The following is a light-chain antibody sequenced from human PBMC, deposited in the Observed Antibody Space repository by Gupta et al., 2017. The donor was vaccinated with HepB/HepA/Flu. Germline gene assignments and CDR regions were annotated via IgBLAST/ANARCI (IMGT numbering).Light chain of an antibody. CDR3: TSYKSSSTLCV. J-gene: IGLJ3*02. Sequence: QSALTQPASVSGSPGQSITISCTGTSSDVGGYNYVSWYQQHPGKAPKLMIYDVSNRPSGVSNRFSGSKSGTTASLTISGLQAEDEADYYCTSYKSSSTLCVFGGGTKLTVL. CDR1: SSDVGGYNY. CDR2: DVS. V-gene: IGLV2-14*03.